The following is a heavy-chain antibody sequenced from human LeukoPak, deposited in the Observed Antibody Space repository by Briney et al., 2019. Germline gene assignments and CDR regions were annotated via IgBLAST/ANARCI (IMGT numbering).Heavy chain of an antibody. CDR2: IYYSGST. CDR1: GGSISSGDYY. V-gene: IGHV4-39*01. CDR3: ARLTLIAARPGGDY. D-gene: IGHD6-6*01. J-gene: IGHJ4*02. Sequence: SQTLSLTCTVSGGSISSGDYYWGWIRQPPGKGLEWIGSIYYSGSTYYNPSLKSRVTISVDTSKNQFSLKLSSVTAADTAVYYCARLTLIAARPGGDYWGQGTLVTVSS.